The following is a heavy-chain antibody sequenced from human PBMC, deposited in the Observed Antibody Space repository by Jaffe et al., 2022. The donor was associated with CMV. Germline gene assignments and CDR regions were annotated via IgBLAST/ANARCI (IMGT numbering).Heavy chain of an antibody. D-gene: IGHD3-22*01. CDR3: AKEKYYYDSSGYYSLNDYGMDV. CDR2: ISGSGGST. V-gene: IGHV3-23*01. J-gene: IGHJ6*02. CDR1: GFTFSSYA. Sequence: EVQLLESGGGLVQPGGSLRLSCAASGFTFSSYAMSWVRQAPGKGLEWVSAISGSGGSTYYADSVKGRFTISRDNSKNTLYLQMNSLRAEDTAVYYCAKEKYYYDSSGYYSLNDYGMDVWGQGTTVTVSS.